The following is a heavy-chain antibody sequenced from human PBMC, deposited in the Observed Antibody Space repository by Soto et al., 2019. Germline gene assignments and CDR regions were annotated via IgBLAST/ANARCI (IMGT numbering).Heavy chain of an antibody. CDR3: ARAYSSASQYLYFDV. V-gene: IGHV1-69*01. CDR2: IIPITGTV. D-gene: IGHD6-6*01. Sequence: QVQLVQSGAEVKKPGSSVKVSCKVSGGTFSSYAIGWVRQAPGQGLEWMGGIIPITGTVNYAQKFQGRGTINADESTTTVYMELSSLRYEDTAVYYCARAYSSASQYLYFDVWGRGTLGTVAS. J-gene: IGHJ2*01. CDR1: GGTFSSYA.